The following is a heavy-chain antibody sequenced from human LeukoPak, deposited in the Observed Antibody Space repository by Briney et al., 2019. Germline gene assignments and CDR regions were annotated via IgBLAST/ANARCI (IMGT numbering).Heavy chain of an antibody. D-gene: IGHD3-10*01. CDR3: TRDTDYGSAANYFDS. CDR2: ISWEGQTT. Sequence: GGCLLLACAASGFTFDDYAMHWVRQAPGKGLEWVALISWEGQTTYYADSVRGRFTISRDNSKNSLYLQMNSLRTEDTAFYYCTRDTDYGSAANYFDSWGQGTMVSVSS. V-gene: IGHV3-43*01. J-gene: IGHJ4*02. CDR1: GFTFDDYA.